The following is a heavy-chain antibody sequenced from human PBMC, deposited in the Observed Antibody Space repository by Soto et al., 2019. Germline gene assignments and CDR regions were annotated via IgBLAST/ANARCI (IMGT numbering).Heavy chain of an antibody. CDR2: ISSSGSTI. J-gene: IGHJ4*02. CDR1: GFSFSSHS. D-gene: IGHD2-21*01. Sequence: EVQLVESGGGLVQPGGSLRLSCAASGFSFSSHSMKWVRQAPGKGLEWVSYISSSGSTIYYADSVKGRFTISRANAKNSMYLHMSGLRDYDTAVYYCARGRGYCGGTNGYLAYWGQGALVTVSS. CDR3: ARGRGYCGGTNGYLAY. V-gene: IGHV3-48*02.